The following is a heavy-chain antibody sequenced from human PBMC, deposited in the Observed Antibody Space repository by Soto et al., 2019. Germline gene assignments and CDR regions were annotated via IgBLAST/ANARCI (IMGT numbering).Heavy chain of an antibody. CDR3: ARVVPGAEAWFGP. CDR2: IIPIFGTA. V-gene: IGHV1-69*13. D-gene: IGHD2-2*01. J-gene: IGHJ5*02. CDR1: GGTFSSYA. Sequence: SVKVSCKASGGTFSSYAISWVRRAPGQGLEWMGGIIPIFGTANYAQKFQGRVTITADESTSTAYMELSSLRSDDTAVYYRARVVPGAEAWFGPWGQGTLVTVSS.